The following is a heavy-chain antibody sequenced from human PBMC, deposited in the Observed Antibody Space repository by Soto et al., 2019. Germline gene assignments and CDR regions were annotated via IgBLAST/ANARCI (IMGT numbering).Heavy chain of an antibody. J-gene: IGHJ5*02. V-gene: IGHV4-31*03. CDR2: IYYRGST. CDR3: ARWWSGSRQGFDP. D-gene: IGHD3-3*01. Sequence: QVQLQESGPGLVKPSQTLSLTCTVSGGSISSGDYYWSWIRQHPGKGLEWTGYIYYRGSTYYNPSLKSRVTISVHTSKNQFSRKLSSVTAADTAVYYCARWWSGSRQGFDPWGQGTLVTVSS. CDR1: GGSISSGDYY.